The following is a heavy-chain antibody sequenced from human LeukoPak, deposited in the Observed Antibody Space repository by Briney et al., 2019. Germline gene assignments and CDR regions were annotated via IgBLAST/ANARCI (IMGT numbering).Heavy chain of an antibody. D-gene: IGHD4-17*01. CDR1: GASFSGSY. CDR2: INHSGST. Sequence: SETLSLTCAVYGASFSGSYWNWVRQAPGKGLEWIGEINHSGSTDYNPSLKSRVTMSVDTSRNQFSLKLTSVTAADTAVYYCARAPDYAKVGYWGQGTLVTVSS. V-gene: IGHV4-34*01. CDR3: ARAPDYAKVGY. J-gene: IGHJ4*02.